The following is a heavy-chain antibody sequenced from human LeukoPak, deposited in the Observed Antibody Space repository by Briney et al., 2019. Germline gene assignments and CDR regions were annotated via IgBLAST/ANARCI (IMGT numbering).Heavy chain of an antibody. J-gene: IGHJ6*02. D-gene: IGHD3-22*01. CDR1: GFTFDDYA. V-gene: IGHV3-9*01. CDR2: ISWNSGSI. CDR3: AKVIGGSSGYGPYYYGMDV. Sequence: GGSLRLSCAASGFTFDDYAMHWARQAPGKGLEWVSGISWNSGSIGYADSVKGRFTISRDNAKNSLYLQMNSLRAEDTALYYCAKVIGGSSGYGPYYYGMDVWGQGTTVTVSS.